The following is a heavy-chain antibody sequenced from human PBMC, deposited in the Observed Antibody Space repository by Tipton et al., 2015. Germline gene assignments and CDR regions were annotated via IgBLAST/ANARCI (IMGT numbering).Heavy chain of an antibody. CDR2: VNHSGGN. V-gene: IGHV4-39*01. J-gene: IGHJ6*02. Sequence: TLSLTCTVSGGSISSPSYYWHWIRQPPGKGLEWIGEVNHSGGNNYNLSLKSRVTISVDKFKNQFSLELNSVTAADTAVYYCARVDILLSQGGMDVWGQGTTVTVSS. D-gene: IGHD3-10*01. CDR3: ARVDILLSQGGMDV. CDR1: GGSISSPSYY.